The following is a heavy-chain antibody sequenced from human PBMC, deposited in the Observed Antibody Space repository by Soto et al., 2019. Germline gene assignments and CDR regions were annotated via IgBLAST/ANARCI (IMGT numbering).Heavy chain of an antibody. CDR2: IIPIFGTA. Sequence: SVKVSCKASGGTFSSYAISWVRQAPGQGLEWMGGIIPIFGTANYAQKFQGRVTITADESTSTAYMELSSLRSEDTAVYYCATEMATIFVRAFDIWGQGTMVTVSS. CDR3: ATEMATIFVRAFDI. J-gene: IGHJ3*02. CDR1: GGTFSSYA. D-gene: IGHD3-3*01. V-gene: IGHV1-69*13.